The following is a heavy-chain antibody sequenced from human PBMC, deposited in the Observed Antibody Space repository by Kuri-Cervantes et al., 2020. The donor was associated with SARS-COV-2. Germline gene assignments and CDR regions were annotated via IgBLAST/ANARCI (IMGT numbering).Heavy chain of an antibody. V-gene: IGHV1-58*01. CDR1: GFTFRSSA. CDR3: AADPKIGPFYYYYGMDV. Sequence: SVKVSCKASGFTFRSSAVQWVRQARGQHLEWIGRIVVGSGDTNYAQEFHERVTITRDVSTSTAYMELSSLRSEDTAVYYCAADPKIGPFYYYYGMDVWGQGTAVTVSS. CDR2: IVVGSGDT. J-gene: IGHJ6*02. D-gene: IGHD3-22*01.